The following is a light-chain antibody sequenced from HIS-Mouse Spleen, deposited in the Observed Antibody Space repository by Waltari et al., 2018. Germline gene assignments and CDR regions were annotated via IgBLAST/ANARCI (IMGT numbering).Light chain of an antibody. CDR3: QQRSNWPR. J-gene: IGKJ3*01. CDR2: DAT. V-gene: IGKV3-11*01. Sequence: EIVLTQSPATLSSSPGERAIHSCRASQSVNSYLALYQQKPGQPTRLLIYDATSRATGIPARFSGSGSGTDFTLTISSLEPEDFAVYYCQQRSNWPRFGPGTKVDIK. CDR1: QSVNSY.